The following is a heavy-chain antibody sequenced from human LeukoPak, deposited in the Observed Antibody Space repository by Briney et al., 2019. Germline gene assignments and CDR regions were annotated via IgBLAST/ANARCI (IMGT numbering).Heavy chain of an antibody. CDR3: ASDIVATSGDF. Sequence: GGSLRLSCAASGFTFSDYYMSWIRQAPGKGLEWVAYITSSGDDIYYADSVKVRFTISRDNAKNALFLRMSSLRVEDTATYYCASDIVATSGDFWGQGTLVSVSS. V-gene: IGHV3-11*01. CDR2: ITSSGDDI. J-gene: IGHJ4*02. CDR1: GFTFSDYY. D-gene: IGHD5-12*01.